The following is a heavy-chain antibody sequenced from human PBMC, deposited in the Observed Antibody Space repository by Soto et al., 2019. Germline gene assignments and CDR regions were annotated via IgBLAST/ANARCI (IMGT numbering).Heavy chain of an antibody. CDR2: IWYDGSNK. D-gene: IGHD2-15*01. CDR3: ARFSFDVVVVAATITAQAY. Sequence: GGSLRLSCAASGFTFSSYGMHWVRQAPGKGLEWVAVIWYDGSNKYYADSVKGRFTISRDNSKNTLYLQMNSLRAEDTAVYYCARFSFDVVVVAATITAQAYWGQGALVTVSS. J-gene: IGHJ1*01. CDR1: GFTFSSYG. V-gene: IGHV3-33*01.